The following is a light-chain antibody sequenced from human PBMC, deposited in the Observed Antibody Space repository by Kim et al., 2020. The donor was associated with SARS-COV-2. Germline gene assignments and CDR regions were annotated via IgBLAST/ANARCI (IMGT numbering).Light chain of an antibody. V-gene: IGKV1-5*03. CDR2: RTS. Sequence: DIQMTQSPSTLSASVGERVTITCRASQSINRCLAWYQHKPGRAPKLLIYRTSTLGSGVPLRFTGGGSGTEFTLTISSLQPDDFATYYCQQYNSYSSITFGQGTRLEIK. J-gene: IGKJ5*01. CDR3: QQYNSYSSIT. CDR1: QSINRC.